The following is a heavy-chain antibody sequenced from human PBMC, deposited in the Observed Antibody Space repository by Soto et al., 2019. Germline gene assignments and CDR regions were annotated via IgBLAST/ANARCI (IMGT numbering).Heavy chain of an antibody. CDR2: ISSSSSTI. CDR3: ARDIVLMVYAIRNNDAFDI. V-gene: IGHV3-48*02. J-gene: IGHJ3*02. D-gene: IGHD2-8*01. CDR1: GFTLSSYS. Sequence: GGSLRLSCAASGFTLSSYSMNWVRQAPGKGLEWVSYISSSSSTIYYADSVKGRFTISRDNAKNSLYLQMNSLRDEDTAVYYCARDIVLMVYAIRNNDAFDIWGQGTMVTVSS.